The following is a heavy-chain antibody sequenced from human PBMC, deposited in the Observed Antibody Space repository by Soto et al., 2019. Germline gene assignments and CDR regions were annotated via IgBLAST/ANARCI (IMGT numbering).Heavy chain of an antibody. Sequence: PGGSLRLSCSASGFTFSSYAMHWVRQAPGKGLEYVSGISSNGGNTYYADSVKGRLTISRDNSKNTLYLQMSSLKAEDTALYYCVNGAFYDSEVRTFDIWGQGTMVTVSS. D-gene: IGHD3-22*01. V-gene: IGHV3-64D*06. CDR3: VNGAFYDSEVRTFDI. CDR2: ISSNGGNT. J-gene: IGHJ3*02. CDR1: GFTFSSYA.